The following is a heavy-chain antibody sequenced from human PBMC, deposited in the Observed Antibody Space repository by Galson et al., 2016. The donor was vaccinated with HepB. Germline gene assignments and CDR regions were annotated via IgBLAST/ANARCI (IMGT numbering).Heavy chain of an antibody. CDR3: ARALRDDFWRGYYSGNLYYYGMDV. Sequence: SLRLSCAASGFTFSSYSMNWVRQAPGKGLVWVSRINSDGSSASYAESVKGRFTISRDNAKNTLYLQANSLRAEDTAVYYCARALRDDFWRGYYSGNLYYYGMDVWGQGTTVTVSS. J-gene: IGHJ6*02. CDR2: INSDGSSA. CDR1: GFTFSSYS. V-gene: IGHV3-74*01. D-gene: IGHD3-3*01.